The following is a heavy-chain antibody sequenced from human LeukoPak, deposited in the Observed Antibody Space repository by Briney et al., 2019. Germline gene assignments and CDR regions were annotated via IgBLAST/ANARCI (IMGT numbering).Heavy chain of an antibody. Sequence: GGSLRLSCAASGFTFSSYWMSWVRQAPGKGLEWVANIKQDGSEKYYVDSVKGRFTISRDNAKNSLYLQMNSLRAEDTAVYYCVSELRYFDWLDAFDIWGQGTMVTVSS. CDR1: GFTFSSYW. CDR3: VSELRYFDWLDAFDI. V-gene: IGHV3-7*03. CDR2: IKQDGSEK. D-gene: IGHD3-9*01. J-gene: IGHJ3*02.